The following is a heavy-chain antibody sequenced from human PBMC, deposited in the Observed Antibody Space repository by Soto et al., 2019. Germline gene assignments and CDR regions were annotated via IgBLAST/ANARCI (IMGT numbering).Heavy chain of an antibody. Sequence: GGSLRLSCAASGFTFTRYSMNWVRQAPGKGLEWVSSISSTTNYIYYADSMKGRFTVSRDNAKNSVYLEMNSLSAEDTAVYYCARESEDLTSKFDYWGQGTLLTVSS. CDR1: GFTFTRYS. V-gene: IGHV3-21*01. CDR3: ARESEDLTSKFDY. CDR2: ISSTTNYI. J-gene: IGHJ4*02.